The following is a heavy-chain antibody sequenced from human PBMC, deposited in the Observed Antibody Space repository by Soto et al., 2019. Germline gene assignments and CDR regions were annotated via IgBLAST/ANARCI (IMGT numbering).Heavy chain of an antibody. CDR2: IYNSGRY. CDR1: GGFI. CDR3: ARTLPNRQLFDS. J-gene: IGHJ4*02. Sequence: PSXTLSLTCTVSGGFIWDWIRQSPDKGLEWIGYIYNSGRYNYNPSLESRLTISIDTSKNQFSLRLAYVTAADTAVYYCARTLPNRQLFDSWSQGTLVTVS. V-gene: IGHV4-59*01. D-gene: IGHD1-1*01.